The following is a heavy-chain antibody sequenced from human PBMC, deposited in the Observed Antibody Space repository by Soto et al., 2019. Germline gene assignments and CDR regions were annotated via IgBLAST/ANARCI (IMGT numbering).Heavy chain of an antibody. Sequence: QVQLQQWGAGLLKPSETLSLTCAVYGGSFSGYQWSWIRQTPGKGLEWIGEINDSGNINYNPSLKSRVTIFLDTPKKQISLKLSSVTAADPAGYYCARGLILWFGELSRRGGYYYYMDVWGKGTTVIVSS. CDR3: ARGLILWFGELSRRGGYYYYMDV. D-gene: IGHD3-10*01. J-gene: IGHJ6*03. CDR1: GGSFSGYQ. CDR2: INDSGNI. V-gene: IGHV4-34*01.